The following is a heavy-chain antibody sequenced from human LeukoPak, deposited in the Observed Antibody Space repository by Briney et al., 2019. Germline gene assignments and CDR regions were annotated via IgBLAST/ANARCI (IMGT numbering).Heavy chain of an antibody. Sequence: SETLSLTCTISGGSISGFYWSWIRQPPGTGLEWIGYISDSGSTNYNPSLKSRVSISVDMPKKQFSLKLNSVTAADTAVYHRAREVSVASYYYYYMDVWGKGTTVTVSS. D-gene: IGHD6-19*01. CDR3: AREVSVASYYYYYMDV. J-gene: IGHJ6*03. CDR2: ISDSGST. CDR1: GGSISGFY. V-gene: IGHV4-59*01.